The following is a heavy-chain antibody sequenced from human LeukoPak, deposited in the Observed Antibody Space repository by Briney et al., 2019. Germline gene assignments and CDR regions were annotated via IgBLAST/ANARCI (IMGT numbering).Heavy chain of an antibody. CDR1: GFTLSSYW. Sequence: GGSLLLSCAASGFTLSSYWMHWVGRAPGKGLVWVSRISSDGSSTSYADSVNSRFTIFRVNANNTLFLQMNSLIAEDTAVYYCARSMIFPPDSFDYWGQGPLVTVSS. CDR2: ISSDGSST. CDR3: ARSMIFPPDSFDY. J-gene: IGHJ4*02. V-gene: IGHV3-74*01. D-gene: IGHD3-22*01.